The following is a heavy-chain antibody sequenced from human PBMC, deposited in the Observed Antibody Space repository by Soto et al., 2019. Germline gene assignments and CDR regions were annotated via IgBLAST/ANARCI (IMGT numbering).Heavy chain of an antibody. CDR2: ISSNGSPT. CDR3: VIDRWVEY. CDR1: GFTFSSYA. D-gene: IGHD1-26*01. J-gene: IGHJ4*02. V-gene: IGHV3-64D*06. Sequence: VGSLRLSCSVSGFTFSSYAMHWVRQAPGKGLEYVSSISSNGSPTYYVDSVKGRFTISRDNSKNTLYLQMSSLRPEDTAVYYCVIDRWVEYWGQGALVTVSS.